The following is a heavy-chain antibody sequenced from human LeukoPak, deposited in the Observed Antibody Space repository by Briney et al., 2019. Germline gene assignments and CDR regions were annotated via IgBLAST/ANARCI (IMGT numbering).Heavy chain of an antibody. CDR1: GFTVSSNY. V-gene: IGHV3-53*01. Sequence: GGSLRLSCAASGFTVSSNYMSWVRQAPGKGLEWVSVIYSGGSTYYADSVKGRFTISRDNSKNTLYLQMNSLRAEDTAVYYCARATTVTTEDAFDIWGQGTMVTVSS. D-gene: IGHD4-11*01. CDR3: ARATTVTTEDAFDI. J-gene: IGHJ3*02. CDR2: IYSGGST.